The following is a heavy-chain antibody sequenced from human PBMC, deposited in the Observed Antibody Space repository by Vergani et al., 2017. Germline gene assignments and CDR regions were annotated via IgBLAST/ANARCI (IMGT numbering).Heavy chain of an antibody. V-gene: IGHV3-30*03. CDR2: ISYDGTQK. Sequence: QVHLVESGGGVVQPGRSLRLSCVVSGFTSSYYGMHWVRQAPGKGLEWVAVISYDGTQKYYADSVKGRFTISRDNSKSTLYLQMNSLRTEDTAVYYCATKXCGTPGCQIGYFREWGQGTLGTVSS. D-gene: IGHD1-1*01. J-gene: IGHJ1*01. CDR1: GFTSSYYG. CDR3: ATKXCGTPGCQIGYFRE.